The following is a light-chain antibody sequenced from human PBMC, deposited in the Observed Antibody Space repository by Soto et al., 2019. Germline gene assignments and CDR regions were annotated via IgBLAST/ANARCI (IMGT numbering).Light chain of an antibody. CDR2: GAS. J-gene: IGKJ3*01. Sequence: DILMTQSPASLAASLGDRITISCRASQTISNYLNWYHQKPGEAPKILIYGASTLQSGVPSSVSGSGSGTEFTLSISSVQPEDFGNYFSQQSYNVPFTFGPGTQVDVK. V-gene: IGKV1-39*01. CDR3: QQSYNVPFT. CDR1: QTISNY.